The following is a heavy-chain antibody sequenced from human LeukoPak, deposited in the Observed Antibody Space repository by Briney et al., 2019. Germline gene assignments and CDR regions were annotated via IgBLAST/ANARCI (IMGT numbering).Heavy chain of an antibody. J-gene: IGHJ4*02. CDR3: ARHPSVAGTKGGFDH. CDR2: VYHTGST. CDR1: GDSISKSNW. D-gene: IGHD6-19*01. V-gene: IGHV4-4*02. Sequence: SETLSLTCAVSGDSISKSNWWSWVRQPPGKGLEWVGEVYHTGSTNYSPSLKSRATISVDKSKNQFSLKLSSVTAADTAVYYCARHPSVAGTKGGFDHWGQGTLVTVSS.